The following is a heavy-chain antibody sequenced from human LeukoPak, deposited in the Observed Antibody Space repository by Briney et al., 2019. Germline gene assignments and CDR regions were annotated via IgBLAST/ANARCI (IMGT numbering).Heavy chain of an antibody. D-gene: IGHD5-18*01. Sequence: GGSLRLSCAASGFTFSSYAMTWVRQAPGKGLEWVSTITDSVSGGSTYYADSVKGRFTISRDNSKSTLYLQMSSLRAEDTAVYFCAKDRTGYSYGYFLSPWGQGTLVTVSS. V-gene: IGHV3-23*01. CDR1: GFTFSSYA. CDR2: ITDSVSGGST. CDR3: AKDRTGYSYGYFLSP. J-gene: IGHJ5*02.